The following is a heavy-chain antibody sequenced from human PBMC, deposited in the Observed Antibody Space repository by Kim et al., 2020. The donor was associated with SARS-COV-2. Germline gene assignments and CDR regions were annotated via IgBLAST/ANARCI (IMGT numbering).Heavy chain of an antibody. CDR3: AKDIRVSRELLPGESLEHDAFDI. D-gene: IGHD1-26*01. CDR2: ISGSGGST. CDR1: GFTFSSYA. V-gene: IGHV3-23*01. Sequence: GGSLRLSCAASGFTFSSYAMSWVRQAPGKGLEWVSAISGSGGSTYYADSVKGRFTISRDNSKNTLYLQMNSLRAEDTAVYYCAKDIRVSRELLPGESLEHDAFDIWGQGTMVTVSS. J-gene: IGHJ3*02.